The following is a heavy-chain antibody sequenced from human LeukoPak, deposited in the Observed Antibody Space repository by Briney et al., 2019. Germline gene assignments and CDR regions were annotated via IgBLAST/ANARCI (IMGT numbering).Heavy chain of an antibody. CDR2: INWNGGST. CDR3: ARACYGDYDGPSNWFDP. J-gene: IGHJ5*02. D-gene: IGHD4-17*01. V-gene: IGHV3-20*04. CDR1: GFTFDDYG. Sequence: GGSLRLSCAASGFTFDDYGMSWVRQAPGKGLEWVSGINWNGGSTGYADSVKGRFTISRDNAKNSLYLQMNSLRAQDTALYYCARACYGDYDGPSNWFDPWGQGTLVTVSS.